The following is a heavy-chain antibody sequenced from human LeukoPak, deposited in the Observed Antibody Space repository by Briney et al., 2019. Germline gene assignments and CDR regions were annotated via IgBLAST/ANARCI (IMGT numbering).Heavy chain of an antibody. D-gene: IGHD2-15*01. CDR2: ISGSGGST. V-gene: IGHV3-23*01. CDR3: AKVSGIVVVVAATVDY. Sequence: GGSLRLSCAASGFTFSSYAMGWVRQAPGKGLEWVSAISGSGGSTYYADSVKGRFTISRDNSKNTLYLQMNSLRAEDTAVYYCAKVSGIVVVVAATVDYWGQGTLVTVSS. J-gene: IGHJ4*02. CDR1: GFTFSSYA.